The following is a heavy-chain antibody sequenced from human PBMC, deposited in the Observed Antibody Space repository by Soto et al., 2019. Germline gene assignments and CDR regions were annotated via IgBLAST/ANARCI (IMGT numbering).Heavy chain of an antibody. J-gene: IGHJ6*02. Sequence: QVELLESGPGLVKPSQTLALTCTVSGDSISRGTYYWSWVRQHAGKGLEWLGYIEHIGKNYSNPFIKSRVTVSIDTSKNQFSLKLTSVTAADTAVYYCARSIGTNYDWTYYHFYSMDLWGQGTTVTVSS. D-gene: IGHD5-12*01. CDR2: IEHIGKN. CDR1: GDSISRGTYY. CDR3: ARSIGTNYDWTYYHFYSMDL. V-gene: IGHV4-31*03.